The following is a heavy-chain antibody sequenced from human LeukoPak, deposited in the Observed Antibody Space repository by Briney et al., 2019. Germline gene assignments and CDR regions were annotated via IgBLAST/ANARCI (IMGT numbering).Heavy chain of an antibody. J-gene: IGHJ6*02. Sequence: GGSLRLSCAASGFTFSSYWMHWVRQAPGKGLVWVSRINSDGSSTSYADSVKGRFTISRDNAKNTQYLQMNSLRAEDTAVYCCARGLRNQLVYYYYGMDVCGQGTTVTVSS. V-gene: IGHV3-74*01. CDR1: GFTFSSYW. CDR2: INSDGSST. D-gene: IGHD1-14*01. CDR3: ARGLRNQLVYYYYGMDV.